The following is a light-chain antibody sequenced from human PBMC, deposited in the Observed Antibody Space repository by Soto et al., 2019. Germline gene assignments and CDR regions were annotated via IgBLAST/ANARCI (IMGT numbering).Light chain of an antibody. CDR2: GAS. V-gene: IGKV3D-15*01. J-gene: IGKJ2*01. CDR1: QSVSSRD. Sequence: EIVLTQSPGTLSLSPGERATLSCRASQSVSSRDLGWYQQKPGQPPRLLIYGASSRATGIPDRFSGSGSGTEFTLTISSLQSEDFAVYYCQQYHDWPPYTFGQGTKLEIK. CDR3: QQYHDWPPYT.